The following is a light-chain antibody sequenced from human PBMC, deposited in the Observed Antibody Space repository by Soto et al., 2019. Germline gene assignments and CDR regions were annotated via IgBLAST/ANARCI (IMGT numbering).Light chain of an antibody. J-gene: IGKJ5*01. CDR1: QDVGKW. CDR3: QQANSFPIT. Sequence: DIQMTQSPPPVSAPVGARVTITCRASQDVGKWLAWYQQKPGKAPTLLIHGASSLRSGVPPRYSGSGYGTDFTLTISSLQPEDFATYYCQQANSFPITFGQGTRLEI. V-gene: IGKV1-12*01. CDR2: GAS.